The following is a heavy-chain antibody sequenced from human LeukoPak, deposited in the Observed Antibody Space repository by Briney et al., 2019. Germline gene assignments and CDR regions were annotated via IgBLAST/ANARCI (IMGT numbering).Heavy chain of an antibody. CDR2: MYYIEPV. CDR1: GGSISSYY. V-gene: IGHV4-59*08. J-gene: IGHJ3*01. D-gene: IGHD1-1*01. CDR3: AITGYPRRLIDVLDL. Sequence: SETLSLTCTVSGGSISSYYWSWIRQPPGKGLEWIGYMYYIEPVNYNPSFKSRVTISVDTSKNQSSLKLNSVTATDTAVYYCAITGYPRRLIDVLDLWGQGTMVTVSS.